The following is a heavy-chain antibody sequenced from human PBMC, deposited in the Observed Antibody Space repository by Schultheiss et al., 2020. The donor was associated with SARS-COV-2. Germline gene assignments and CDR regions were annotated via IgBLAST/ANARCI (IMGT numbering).Heavy chain of an antibody. CDR1: GGSFSGYY. CDR3: ARASRVAVAGRWFDP. D-gene: IGHD6-19*01. CDR2: IYYSGST. Sequence: SETLSLTCAVYGGSFSGYYWSWIHQPPGKGLEWIGYIYYSGSTNYNPSLKSRVTISVDTSKNQFSLKLSSVTAADTAVYYCARASRVAVAGRWFDPWGQGTLVTVSS. J-gene: IGHJ5*02. V-gene: IGHV4-34*01.